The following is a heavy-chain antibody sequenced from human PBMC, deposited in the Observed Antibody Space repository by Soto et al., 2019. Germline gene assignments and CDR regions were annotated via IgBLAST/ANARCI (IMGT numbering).Heavy chain of an antibody. J-gene: IGHJ4*02. CDR1: GFTFSSYW. V-gene: IGHV3-7*02. CDR2: IQYDGSNK. D-gene: IGHD3-10*01. Sequence: GGSLRLSCAASGFTFSSYWMSWVRQAPGKGLEWVANIQYDGSNKYYVDSVKGRFTISRDNSKNTLYLQMNSLRDEDTAVYFCAKAVDITVRGVPPSDYWGQGTLVTVSS. CDR3: AKAVDITVRGVPPSDY.